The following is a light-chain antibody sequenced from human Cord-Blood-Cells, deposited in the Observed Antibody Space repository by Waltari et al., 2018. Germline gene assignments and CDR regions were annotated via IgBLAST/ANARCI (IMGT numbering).Light chain of an antibody. Sequence: QSVLTQPPSASGTPGQSVTISCSGSSSNIGSNTVNWYQQLPGTAPKRLIDRNNQRPSWVPDRFSGSKSGTSASLAISGLQAEDEADYYCAAWDDSLNGVVFGGGTKLTVL. V-gene: IGLV1-44*01. J-gene: IGLJ2*01. CDR3: AAWDDSLNGVV. CDR1: SSNIGSNT. CDR2: RNN.